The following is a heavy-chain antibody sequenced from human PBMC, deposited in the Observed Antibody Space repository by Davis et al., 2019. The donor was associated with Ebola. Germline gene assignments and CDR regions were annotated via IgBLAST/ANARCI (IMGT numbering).Heavy chain of an antibody. D-gene: IGHD2-2*01. CDR2: IRSKAYGGTT. CDR3: TRDAPYDIVLVPAAIFFGY. Sequence: PGGSLRLSCTASGFTFGDYAMSWVRQAPGKGLEWVGFIRSKAYGGTTEYAASVKGRFTISRDDSKSIAYLQMNSLKTEDTAVYYCTRDAPYDIVLVPAAIFFGYWGQGTLVTVSS. V-gene: IGHV3-49*04. J-gene: IGHJ4*02. CDR1: GFTFGDYA.